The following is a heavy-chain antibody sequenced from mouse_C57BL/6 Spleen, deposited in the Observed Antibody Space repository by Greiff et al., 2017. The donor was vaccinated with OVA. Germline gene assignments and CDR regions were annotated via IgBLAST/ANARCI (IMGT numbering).Heavy chain of an antibody. CDR1: GFTFTDYY. CDR3: ARYTHHGPYYFDY. CDR2: IRNKANGYTT. V-gene: IGHV7-3*01. J-gene: IGHJ2*01. Sequence: EVKLMESGGGLVQPGGSLSLSCAASGFTFTDYYMSWVRQPPGKALEWLGFIRNKANGYTTEYSASVKGRFTISRDNSQSILYLQRNAMRAEDSATYYCARYTHHGPYYFDYWGQGTTLTVSS. D-gene: IGHD1-2*01.